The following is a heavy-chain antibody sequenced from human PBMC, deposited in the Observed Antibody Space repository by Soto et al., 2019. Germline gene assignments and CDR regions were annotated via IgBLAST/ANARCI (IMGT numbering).Heavy chain of an antibody. CDR2: ISSNSAYI. CDR3: TRDASRDSSARGWFDP. CDR1: GVAFRSFT. Sequence: GGALGLNGSASGVAFRSFTMNWVRQAPGKGLEWVSTISSNSAYIYYTDALRGRFTISRDNAKNSLHLQMNSLRAEDTAVYYFTRDASRDSSARGWFDPWGPGTLVSVSS. J-gene: IGHJ5*02. V-gene: IGHV3-21*01. D-gene: IGHD6-13*01.